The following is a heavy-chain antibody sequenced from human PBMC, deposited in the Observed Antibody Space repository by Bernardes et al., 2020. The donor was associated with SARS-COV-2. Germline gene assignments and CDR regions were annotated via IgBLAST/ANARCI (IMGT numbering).Heavy chain of an antibody. V-gene: IGHV4-39*01. CDR1: GDSISSSTYY. CDR3: ARQLAYCAGECYSDWFDP. CDR2: IHHTGST. J-gene: IGHJ5*02. D-gene: IGHD2-21*01. Sequence: SETLSLTCTVSGDSISSSTYYWGWIRQPPGKGLEWVGSIHHTGSTFYNPSLGIRVTISVATSKNQFSLRLISVTAAATALYYCARQLAYCAGECYSDWFDPWGQGTLVSVSS.